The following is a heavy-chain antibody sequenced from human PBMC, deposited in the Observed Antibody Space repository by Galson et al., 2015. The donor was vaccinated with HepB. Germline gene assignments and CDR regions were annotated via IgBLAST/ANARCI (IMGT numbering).Heavy chain of an antibody. D-gene: IGHD1-26*01. J-gene: IGHJ6*03. Sequence: SLRLSCAASGFTFSDYCMSWVRQAPGKGLEWVSSISSGSSYIYYVDSVKGRCTISRDNAKSSLYLQMNNLRAEDTAVYYCASTVSGSYLGDYYYYMDVWGKGTTVTVSS. CDR1: GFTFSDYC. V-gene: IGHV3-21*01. CDR2: ISSGSSYI. CDR3: ASTVSGSYLGDYYYYMDV.